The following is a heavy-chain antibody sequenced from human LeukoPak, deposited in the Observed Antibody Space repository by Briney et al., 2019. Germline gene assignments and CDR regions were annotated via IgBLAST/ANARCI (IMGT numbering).Heavy chain of an antibody. V-gene: IGHV3-66*02. CDR1: GFTVSSTY. CDR3: ARVYRSSGYYLFDY. Sequence: GGSLRLNCAASGFTVSSTYLSWVGLVQGPVLALVSVIYSGGSTYYADSVKGRFTISRGNSKNTLYLQMNSLRAEDTAVYYCARVYRSSGYYLFDYWGQGTLVTVSS. J-gene: IGHJ4*02. CDR2: IYSGGST. D-gene: IGHD3-22*01.